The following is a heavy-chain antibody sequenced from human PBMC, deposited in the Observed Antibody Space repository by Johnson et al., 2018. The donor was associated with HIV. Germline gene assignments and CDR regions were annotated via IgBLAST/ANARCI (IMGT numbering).Heavy chain of an antibody. Sequence: VQLVESGGGLVQSGGSLRLSCAASGITVNTNYMSLVRRAPGKGLEWVSGISGSGGSTYYADSVKGRFTISRDNSKSTLFLQMNSLRAEDTAVYYCAKDRWVGVGDAFDIWGQGTMVTVSS. J-gene: IGHJ3*02. CDR2: ISGSGGST. V-gene: IGHV3-23*04. CDR1: GITVNTNY. CDR3: AKDRWVGVGDAFDI. D-gene: IGHD2-15*01.